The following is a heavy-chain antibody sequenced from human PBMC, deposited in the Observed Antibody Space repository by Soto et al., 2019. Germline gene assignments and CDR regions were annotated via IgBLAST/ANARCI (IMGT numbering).Heavy chain of an antibody. CDR3: ARGKRTYCSSTSCYAVKKNPYYYYYYGMDV. Sequence: TSETLSLTCTVSGGSISSSSYYWGWIRQPPGKGLEWIGSIYYSGSTYYNPSLKSRVTISVDTSKNQFSLKLSSVTAADTAVYYCARGKRTYCSSTSCYAVKKNPYYYYYYGMDVWGQGTTVTVSS. CDR2: IYYSGST. V-gene: IGHV4-39*07. CDR1: GGSISSSSYY. D-gene: IGHD2-2*01. J-gene: IGHJ6*02.